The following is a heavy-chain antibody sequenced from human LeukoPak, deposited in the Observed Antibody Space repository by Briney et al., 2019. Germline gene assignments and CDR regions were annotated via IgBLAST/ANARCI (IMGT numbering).Heavy chain of an antibody. Sequence: PGGSLRLSCAASGFTFSSYSMNWVRQAPGKGLEWVSYISSSSSTIYYADSVKGRFTISRDNAKNSLYLQMNSLRAEDTALYYCAKDIRAVAGISAGGFDPWGQGTLVTVSS. CDR2: ISSSSSTI. CDR3: AKDIRAVAGISAGGFDP. D-gene: IGHD6-19*01. CDR1: GFTFSSYS. J-gene: IGHJ5*02. V-gene: IGHV3-48*01.